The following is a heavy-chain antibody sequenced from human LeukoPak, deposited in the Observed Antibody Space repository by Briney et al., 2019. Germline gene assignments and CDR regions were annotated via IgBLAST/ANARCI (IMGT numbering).Heavy chain of an antibody. CDR3: ARLKYYDYVWGSYRRTTTFLFDY. CDR2: IYHSGST. V-gene: IGHV4-34*01. J-gene: IGHJ4*02. CDR1: DGSFSSYY. Sequence: PSETLSLTCGVYDGSFSSYYWSWIRQPPGKGLEWIGSIYHSGSTYYNPSLKGRVTISVDTSKNQFSLKLSSVTAADTAVYYCARLKYYDYVWGSYRRTTTFLFDYWGQGTLVTVSS. D-gene: IGHD3-16*02.